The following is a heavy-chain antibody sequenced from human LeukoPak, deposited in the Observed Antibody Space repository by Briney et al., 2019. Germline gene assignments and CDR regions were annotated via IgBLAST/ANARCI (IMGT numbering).Heavy chain of an antibody. V-gene: IGHV3-7*01. CDR2: IKQDGSET. CDR3: AGDRGWLIAS. D-gene: IGHD6-19*01. J-gene: IGHJ4*02. Sequence: PGGSLRLSCAGSGFTFSHFSMNWVRQAPGKGLEWVAIIKQDGSETYYVDSVKGRFTISRDNAKNSVYLQMNCLRAEDTAVYYCAGDRGWLIASWGEGTLVTVSS. CDR1: GFTFSHFS.